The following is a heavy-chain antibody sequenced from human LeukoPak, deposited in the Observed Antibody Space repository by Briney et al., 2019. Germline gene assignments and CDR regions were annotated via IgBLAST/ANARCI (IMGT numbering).Heavy chain of an antibody. V-gene: IGHV4-61*02. J-gene: IGHJ4*02. CDR2: IYFSETT. CDR1: GASVSRDNNY. Sequence: SEALSLTCTVSGASVSRDNNYWSWLRQPAGKGLEWIGRIYFSETTNYNSFFRSRVSISVDTSKNQFSLKLNSVTAADTAVYYCAREDYDTSGYYRPYWGQGTLVTVAS. CDR3: AREDYDTSGYYRPY. D-gene: IGHD3-22*01.